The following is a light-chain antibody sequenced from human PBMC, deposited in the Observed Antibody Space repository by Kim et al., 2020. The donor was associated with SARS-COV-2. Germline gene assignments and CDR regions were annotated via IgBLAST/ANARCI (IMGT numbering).Light chain of an antibody. CDR3: QKYNSAPRT. V-gene: IGKV1-27*01. CDR2: AAS. J-gene: IGKJ1*01. CDR1: QGIGTY. Sequence: DIQMAQSPSSLSASVGDRVTITCRASQGIGTYLAWYQQKPGKVPKLLIYAASTLQSGVPSRFSGSGSGTDFTLTISSLQPEDVATYYCQKYNSAPRTFGQGTKVDIK.